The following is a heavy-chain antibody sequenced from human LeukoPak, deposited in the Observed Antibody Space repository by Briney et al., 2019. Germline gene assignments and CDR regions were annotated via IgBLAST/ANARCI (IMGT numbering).Heavy chain of an antibody. V-gene: IGHV3-7*01. Sequence: GGSLRLSCAASGFTFSSYWMSWVRQAPGKGLECVANIKQDGSEKYYVDSVKGRFTISRDNAKNSLYLQMNSLRAEDTAVYYCARGYNGWLVAFVDYWGQGTLVTVSS. CDR1: GFTFSSYW. CDR3: ARGYNGWLVAFVDY. J-gene: IGHJ4*02. CDR2: IKQDGSEK. D-gene: IGHD6-19*01.